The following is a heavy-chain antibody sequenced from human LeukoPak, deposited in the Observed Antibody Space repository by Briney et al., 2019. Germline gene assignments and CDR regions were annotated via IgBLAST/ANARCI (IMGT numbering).Heavy chain of an antibody. CDR1: GGTFSRYA. CDR3: ARAPDYDSMGSAFVY. Sequence: SVKVSCKASGGTFSRYAISWVRQAPGQGLEWMGRVIVSLGKAIYAQKLQGRVTITADRFTSTVYMELSSLRSEDTAVYYCARAPDYDSMGSAFVYWGQGTLVTVSS. V-gene: IGHV1-69*04. CDR2: VIVSLGKA. D-gene: IGHD3-22*01. J-gene: IGHJ4*02.